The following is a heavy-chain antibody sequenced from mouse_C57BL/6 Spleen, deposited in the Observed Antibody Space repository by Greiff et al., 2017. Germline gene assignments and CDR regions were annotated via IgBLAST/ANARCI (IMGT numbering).Heavy chain of an antibody. CDR2: IYPGSGST. Sequence: VQLQQPGAELVKPGASVKMSCKASGYTFTSYWITWVKQRPGQGLEWIGDIYPGSGSTNYNEKFKSKATLPVDTSSSTAYMQLSSLTSEDSAVYYCARRGDYYGSSPAMDYWGQGTSVTVSS. D-gene: IGHD1-1*01. V-gene: IGHV1-55*01. J-gene: IGHJ4*01. CDR3: ARRGDYYGSSPAMDY. CDR1: GYTFTSYW.